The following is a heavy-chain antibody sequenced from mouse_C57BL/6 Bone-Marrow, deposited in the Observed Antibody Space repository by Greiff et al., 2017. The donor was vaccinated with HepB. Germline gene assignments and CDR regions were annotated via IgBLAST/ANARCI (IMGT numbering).Heavy chain of an antibody. V-gene: IGHV5-17*01. CDR2: ISSGSSTI. CDR3: ARPLRYAMDY. J-gene: IGHJ4*01. D-gene: IGHD1-1*01. CDR1: GFTFSDYG. Sequence: VQLQQSGGGLVKPGGSLKLSCAASGFTFSDYGMHWVRQAPEKGLEWVAYISSGSSTIYYADTVKGRFTISRDNAKNTLFLQMTSLRSEDTAMYYCARPLRYAMDYWGQGTSVTVSS.